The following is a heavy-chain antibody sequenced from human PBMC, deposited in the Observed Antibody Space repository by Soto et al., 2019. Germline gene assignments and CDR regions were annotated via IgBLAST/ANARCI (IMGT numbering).Heavy chain of an antibody. D-gene: IGHD3-22*01. J-gene: IGHJ3*01. CDR2: FIPIFRTL. V-gene: IGHV1-69*01. CDR1: GGIFGSHG. CDR3: VRDRRIYYSDPHDEFVASDYEV. Sequence: QVQLIQSEAEVKKPGSSVRVSCTASGGIFGSHGFSWVRQAPGQRLEWVVGFIPIFRTLTYTEKFQARVRITVDESTNRVYLDLSSLTSEDTAVYYCVRDRRIYYSDPHDEFVASDYEVWGQGTMVSVSS.